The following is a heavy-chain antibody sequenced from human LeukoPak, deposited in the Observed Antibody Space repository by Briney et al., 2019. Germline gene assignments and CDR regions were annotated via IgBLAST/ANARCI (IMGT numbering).Heavy chain of an antibody. Sequence: GGSLRLSCAASGFTFSSYWMSWVRQAPGKGLEWVANIKQDGNEKYYVDSVKGRFTISRDNARNSLYLQMSILRAEDTAVYFCARGGGLDVWGQGATVTVSS. CDR1: GFTFSSYW. D-gene: IGHD3-16*01. V-gene: IGHV3-7*03. CDR2: IKQDGNEK. CDR3: ARGGGLDV. J-gene: IGHJ6*02.